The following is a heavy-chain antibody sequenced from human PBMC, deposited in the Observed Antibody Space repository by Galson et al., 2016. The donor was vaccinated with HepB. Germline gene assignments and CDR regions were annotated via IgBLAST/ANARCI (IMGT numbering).Heavy chain of an antibody. V-gene: IGHV3-21*01. CDR1: GFTFSSYS. D-gene: IGHD3-22*01. J-gene: IGHJ4*02. CDR2: ISSSSSYI. Sequence: SLRLSCAASGFTFSSYSINWVRQAPGKGLEWVSSISSSSSYIYYADSVKGRFTISRDNAKNSLYLQMNSLRAEGTAVYYCARGVYYDSSGGNDYWGQGTLVTVSS. CDR3: ARGVYYDSSGGNDY.